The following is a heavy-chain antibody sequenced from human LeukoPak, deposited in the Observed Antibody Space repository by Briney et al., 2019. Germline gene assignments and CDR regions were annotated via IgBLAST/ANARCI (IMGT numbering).Heavy chain of an antibody. CDR2: IYTSGST. D-gene: IGHD6-19*01. Sequence: SSETLSLTCTVSGGSISSYYWSWNRQPAGKGLEWIGRIYTSGSTNYNPSLKSRVTMSVDTSKNQFSLKLSSVTAADTAVYYCARAPGLYSSGWFFDYWGQGTLVTVPS. J-gene: IGHJ4*02. V-gene: IGHV4-4*07. CDR3: ARAPGLYSSGWFFDY. CDR1: GGSISSYY.